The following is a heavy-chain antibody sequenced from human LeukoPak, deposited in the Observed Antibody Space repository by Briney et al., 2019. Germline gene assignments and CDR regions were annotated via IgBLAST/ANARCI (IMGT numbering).Heavy chain of an antibody. CDR1: GFTFSSYA. V-gene: IGHV3-30-3*01. Sequence: GGSLRLSCAASGFTFSSYAMHWVRQAPGKGLEWVAVISYDGSNKYYADSVKGRFTISRDNAKNTLHLQMDSLTVEDTAVYYCAVSNWMDPWGQGTLVTVSS. CDR3: AVSNWMDP. J-gene: IGHJ5*02. CDR2: ISYDGSNK.